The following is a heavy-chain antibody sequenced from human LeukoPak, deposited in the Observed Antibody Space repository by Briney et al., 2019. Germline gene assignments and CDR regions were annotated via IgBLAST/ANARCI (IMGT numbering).Heavy chain of an antibody. V-gene: IGHV3-53*01. Sequence: GGSLRLSCAAPGFTFSSYAMTWVRQAPGKGLEWVSVIYSGGSTYYADSVKGRFTISRDNSKNTLYLQVNSLRAEDTAVYYCAREYYYYGMDVWGQGTTVTVSS. CDR1: GFTFSSYA. J-gene: IGHJ6*02. CDR2: IYSGGST. CDR3: AREYYYYGMDV.